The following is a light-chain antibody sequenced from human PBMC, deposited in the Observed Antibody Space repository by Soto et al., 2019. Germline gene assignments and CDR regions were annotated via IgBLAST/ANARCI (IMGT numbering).Light chain of an antibody. V-gene: IGKV1-5*03. Sequence: DIQMTQSPSTLSASVGDRVTITCRASQSISSWLAWYQQKPGKAPKLLIFKATSLESGVPSRFSGSGSGTEFTLTISSLQPDDFAAYYCQQYNSYLLTFGGGTKVEIK. CDR3: QQYNSYLLT. CDR1: QSISSW. CDR2: KAT. J-gene: IGKJ4*01.